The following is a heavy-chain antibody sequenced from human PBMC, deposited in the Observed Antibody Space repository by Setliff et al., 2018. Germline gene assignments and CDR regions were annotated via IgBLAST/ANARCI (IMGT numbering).Heavy chain of an antibody. J-gene: IGHJ4*02. Sequence: SETLSLTCAASSLSVSSGYFWGWIRQPPGKGLEWIGCLYHGGTTHYNPSLKSRVTISLDTSKNGFSLKLSSVTAADTAVYYCARVPALGGMVGTHGIDYWGQGTLVTVSS. V-gene: IGHV4-38-2*01. D-gene: IGHD1-26*01. CDR1: SLSVSSGYF. CDR3: ARVPALGGMVGTHGIDY. CDR2: LYHGGTT.